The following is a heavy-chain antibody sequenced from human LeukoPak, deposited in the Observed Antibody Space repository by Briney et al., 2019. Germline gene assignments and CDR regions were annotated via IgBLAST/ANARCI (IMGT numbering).Heavy chain of an antibody. D-gene: IGHD2/OR15-2a*01. CDR3: GSLHNRAL. CDR1: GFTFNNYA. V-gene: IGHV3-9*01. Sequence: GGSLRLSCEASGFTFNNYAMHWVRQAPGKGLEWVSGISWDRGTTGYGDSVKGRFTISRDNAKNTLYLQMTSLRAEDTAIYYCGSLHNRALWGQGTLVTVSS. CDR2: ISWDRGTT. J-gene: IGHJ1*01.